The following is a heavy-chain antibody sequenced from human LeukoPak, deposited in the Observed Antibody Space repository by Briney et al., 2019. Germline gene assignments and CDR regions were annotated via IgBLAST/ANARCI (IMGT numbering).Heavy chain of an antibody. CDR2: INPNSGGT. J-gene: IGHJ4*02. V-gene: IGHV1-2*02. CDR3: ARADRGDYMFDY. CDR1: GYTFTYYY. D-gene: IGHD4-17*01. Sequence: ASVKVSCKTSGYTFTYYYMHWVRQAPGQGLEWMGCINPNSGGTNDAQKFQGRVTMTRDTSSSTVYMELSRLTSDDTAVYYCARADRGDYMFDYWGQGTLVTVSS.